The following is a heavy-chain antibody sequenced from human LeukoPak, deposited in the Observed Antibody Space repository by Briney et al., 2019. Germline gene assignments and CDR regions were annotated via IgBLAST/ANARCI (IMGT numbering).Heavy chain of an antibody. D-gene: IGHD5-12*01. J-gene: IGHJ4*02. CDR3: AKGLRPGWSGYQGFDY. CDR2: MNPNSGNT. Sequence: ASVKVSCKASGYTFTSYDINWVRQATGQGLEWMGWMNPNSGNTGYAQKFQGRVTMTRNTSISTAYMELSSLRSEDTAVYYCAKGLRPGWSGYQGFDYWGQGTLVTVSS. V-gene: IGHV1-8*01. CDR1: GYTFTSYD.